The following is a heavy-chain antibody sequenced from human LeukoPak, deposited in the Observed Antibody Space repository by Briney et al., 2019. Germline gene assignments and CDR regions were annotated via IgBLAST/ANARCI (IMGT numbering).Heavy chain of an antibody. V-gene: IGHV1-18*01. Sequence: ASVKVSCKASGYTFTSYGISWVRQAPGQGLEWMGWISAYNGKINYAQKLQGRVTMTTDTSTSTAYIELRSLRSDDTAVYYCARDRGITMVRGNDYWGQGTLVTVSS. CDR2: ISAYNGKI. D-gene: IGHD3-10*01. CDR1: GYTFTSYG. J-gene: IGHJ4*02. CDR3: ARDRGITMVRGNDY.